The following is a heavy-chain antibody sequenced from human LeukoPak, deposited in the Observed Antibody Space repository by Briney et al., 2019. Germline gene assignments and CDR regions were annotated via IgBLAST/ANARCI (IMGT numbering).Heavy chain of an antibody. Sequence: PSQTLSLTCTVSGGSISSGSYYWSWIRQPAGKGLEWIGSIYHSGSTYYNPSLKSRVTISVDTSKNQFSLKLSSVTAADTAVYYCARRGGNGDFDYWGQGTLVTVSS. CDR2: IYHSGST. J-gene: IGHJ4*02. D-gene: IGHD4-23*01. CDR3: ARRGGNGDFDY. V-gene: IGHV4-61*02. CDR1: GGSISSGSYY.